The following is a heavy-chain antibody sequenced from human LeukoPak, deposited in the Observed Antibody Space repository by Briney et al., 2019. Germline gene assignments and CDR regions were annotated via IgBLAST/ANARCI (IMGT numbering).Heavy chain of an antibody. D-gene: IGHD3-16*01. CDR2: ISSGGGST. CDR1: GFTFSSYA. CDR3: AKVTFASPSLDY. V-gene: IGHV3-23*01. J-gene: IGHJ4*02. Sequence: PGGSLRLSCAASGFTFSSYAMSWVRQTPGKGLEWVSAISSGGGSTYYADSVKGRFTISRDNSKNTLYLQMNSLRAEDTAVYYCAKVTFASPSLDYWGQGTLVTVSS.